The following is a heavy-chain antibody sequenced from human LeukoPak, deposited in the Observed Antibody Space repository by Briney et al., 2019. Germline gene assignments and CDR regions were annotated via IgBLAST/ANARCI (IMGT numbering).Heavy chain of an antibody. CDR3: ARGRASYYYYMDV. CDR2: IWYDGSNK. J-gene: IGHJ6*03. CDR1: GFTFSSYG. Sequence: GRSLRLSCAASGFTFSSYGMHWVRQAPGKGLEWVAVIWYDGSNKYYADSVKGRFTISRDNSKNTLYLQMNSLRAEDTAVYYCARGRASYYYYMDVWGKGTTVTVSS. V-gene: IGHV3-33*01.